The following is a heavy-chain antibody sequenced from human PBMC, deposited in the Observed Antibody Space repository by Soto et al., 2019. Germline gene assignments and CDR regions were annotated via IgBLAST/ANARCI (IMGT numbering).Heavy chain of an antibody. V-gene: IGHV3-23*01. D-gene: IGHD5-18*01. CDR1: GFTFSSYA. CDR2: ISGSGGST. CDR3: AKDPVGYSYTNYMDV. J-gene: IGHJ6*03. Sequence: GGSLRLSCAASGFTFSSYAMSWVRQAPGKGLEWVSAISGSGGSTYYADSVKGRFTISRDNSKNTLYLQMNSLRAEDTAVYYCAKDPVGYSYTNYMDVWGKGTMVTVSS.